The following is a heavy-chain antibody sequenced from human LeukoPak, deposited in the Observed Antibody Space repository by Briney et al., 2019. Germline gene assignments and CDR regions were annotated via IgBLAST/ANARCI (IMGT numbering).Heavy chain of an antibody. Sequence: SETLSLTCAVYGGSFSGYYWSWIRQPPGKGLEWIGYIYYSGSTNYNPSLKSRVTISVDTSKNQFSLKLSSVTAADTAVYYCARDGLAVAGSYYYYGMDVWGQGTTVTVSS. J-gene: IGHJ6*02. CDR3: ARDGLAVAGSYYYYGMDV. D-gene: IGHD6-19*01. V-gene: IGHV4-59*01. CDR2: IYYSGST. CDR1: GGSFSGYY.